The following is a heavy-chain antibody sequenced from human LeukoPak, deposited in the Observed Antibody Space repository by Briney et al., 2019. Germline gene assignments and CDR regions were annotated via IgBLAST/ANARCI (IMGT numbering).Heavy chain of an antibody. V-gene: IGHV1-69*04. CDR2: IIPIHGIA. Sequence: SVKVSCKASGGTFSSYTISWVRQAPGQGLEWMGRIIPIHGIANYAQKFQGRVTITADKSTSTAYMELSSLRSEDTAVYYCARDPSHDSSGYYLDYWGQGTPVTVSS. CDR3: ARDPSHDSSGYYLDY. J-gene: IGHJ4*02. D-gene: IGHD3-22*01. CDR1: GGTFSSYT.